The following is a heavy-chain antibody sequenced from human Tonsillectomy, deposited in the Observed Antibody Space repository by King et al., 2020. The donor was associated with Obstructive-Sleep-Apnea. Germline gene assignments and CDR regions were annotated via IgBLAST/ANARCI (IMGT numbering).Heavy chain of an antibody. V-gene: IGHV3-9*01. J-gene: IGHJ6*02. CDR3: AKVSSYQTYGDYYHGMDV. D-gene: IGHD4-17*01. CDR1: GFTFDDYA. Sequence: VQLVESGGGLVQPGRSLRLSCAVSGFTFDDYAMHWVWQAPGKGLEWVSGISWNSGSIDYADSVKGRFTISRDNAKNSLYLQMNSLRVEDTALYYCAKVSSYQTYGDYYHGMDVWGQGTTVTVSS. CDR2: ISWNSGSI.